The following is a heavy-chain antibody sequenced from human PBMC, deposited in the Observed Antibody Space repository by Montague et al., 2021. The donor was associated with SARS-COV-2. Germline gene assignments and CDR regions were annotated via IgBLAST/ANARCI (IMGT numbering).Heavy chain of an antibody. CDR3: ARGIWYAN. V-gene: IGHV4-59*01. CDR1: GGSISPYY. D-gene: IGHD6-13*01. CDR2: IYYSGST. Sequence: SETLSLTCTVSGGSISPYYWNWIRQSPGKGLEWIGDIYYSGSTTYNPSRESRVTMSVDTSKNQFSLRLSSVTAAATAVYYCARGIWYANWGQGILVTVSS. J-gene: IGHJ1*01.